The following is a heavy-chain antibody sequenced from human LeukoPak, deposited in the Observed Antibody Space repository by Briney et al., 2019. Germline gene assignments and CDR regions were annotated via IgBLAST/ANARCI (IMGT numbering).Heavy chain of an antibody. V-gene: IGHV4-39*07. D-gene: IGHD3-10*01. J-gene: IGHJ4*02. CDR1: GGSISTNTYY. CDR2: MSYGGTT. Sequence: PSETLSLTCTVSGGSISTNTYYWGWIRQPPGKGLEWIGSMSYGGTTYYNPSPSLTGRVTISVDTSKNQFSLDLSSVTAADTAVYYCTRGIGSGSYWDWGQGKLVIVSS. CDR3: TRGIGSGSYWD.